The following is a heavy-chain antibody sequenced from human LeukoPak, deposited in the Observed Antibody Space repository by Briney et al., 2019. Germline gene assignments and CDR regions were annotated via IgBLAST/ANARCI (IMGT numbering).Heavy chain of an antibody. CDR2: ISYDGSNK. J-gene: IGHJ5*02. D-gene: IGHD3-22*01. CDR1: GFTFSSYG. Sequence: GGSLRLSCAASGFTFSSYGMHWVRQAPGKGLEWVAVISYDGSNKYYADSVKGRFTISRDNSKNTLYLQMNSLRAEDTAVYYCAKDWAPIWHYDSRENRFDPWGQGTLVTVSS. CDR3: AKDWAPIWHYDSRENRFDP. V-gene: IGHV3-30*18.